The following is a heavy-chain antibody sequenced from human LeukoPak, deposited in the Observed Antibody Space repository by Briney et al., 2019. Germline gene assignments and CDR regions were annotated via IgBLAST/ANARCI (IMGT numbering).Heavy chain of an antibody. V-gene: IGHV1-46*01. D-gene: IGHD3-10*01. CDR1: GYTFTSYY. Sequence: ASMKVSCKASGYTFTSYYMHWVRQAPGQGLEWMGIINPSGGSTSYAQKFQGRVTMTRDTSTSTVYMELSSLRSEDTAVYYCARDQINYYGSGSPDYWGQGTLVTVSS. CDR3: ARDQINYYGSGSPDY. J-gene: IGHJ4*02. CDR2: INPSGGST.